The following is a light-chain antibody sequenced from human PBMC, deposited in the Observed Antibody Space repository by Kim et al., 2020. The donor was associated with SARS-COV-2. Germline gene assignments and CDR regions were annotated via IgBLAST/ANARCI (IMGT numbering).Light chain of an antibody. CDR2: AAS. CDR3: QQSHSTPVT. Sequence: ASVGDRITITCRASQNIRTSLNWYQQQFGKAPKLLIHAASSLQSGVPPRFSGSGSGTDFTLNINSLQPEDFATYFCQQSHSTPVTFGPGTKVDIK. V-gene: IGKV1-39*01. J-gene: IGKJ3*01. CDR1: QNIRTS.